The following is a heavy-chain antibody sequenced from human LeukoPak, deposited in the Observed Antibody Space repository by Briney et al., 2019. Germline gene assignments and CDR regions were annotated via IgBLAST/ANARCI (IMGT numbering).Heavy chain of an antibody. Sequence: SETLSLNLPFPGGFIRYYYRGWIRAPPREGLKWIGYIYYSGSTNYNPSLKSRFTISVDTSKNQFSLKLSSVTAVNTAVYYCARTNSWFDPWGQRTLVTVSP. V-gene: IGHV4-59*01. CDR2: IYYSGST. CDR3: ARTNSWFDP. J-gene: IGHJ5*02. D-gene: IGHD2-8*01. CDR1: GGFIRYYY.